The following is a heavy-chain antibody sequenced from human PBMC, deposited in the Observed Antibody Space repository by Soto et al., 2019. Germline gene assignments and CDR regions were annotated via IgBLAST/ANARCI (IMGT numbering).Heavy chain of an antibody. CDR3: ARDRYYDYIWGSYRYRAADAFDI. Sequence: ASVKVSCKASGYTFTSYGISWVRQAPGQGLEWMGWISAYNGNTNYAQKLQGRVTMTTDTSTSTAYMELRSLRSDDTAVYYCARDRYYDYIWGSYRYRAADAFDIWGQGTMVTVS. CDR2: ISAYNGNT. CDR1: GYTFTSYG. J-gene: IGHJ3*02. V-gene: IGHV1-18*01. D-gene: IGHD3-16*02.